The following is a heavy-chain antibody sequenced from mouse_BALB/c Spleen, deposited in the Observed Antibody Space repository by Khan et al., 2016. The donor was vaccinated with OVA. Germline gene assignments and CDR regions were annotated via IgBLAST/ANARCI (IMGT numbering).Heavy chain of an antibody. CDR3: ARIQGGDFDY. V-gene: IGHV3-2*02. CDR1: GYSITSDYA. CDR2: ISYSGNT. J-gene: IGHJ2*01. D-gene: IGHD3-2*02. Sequence: DVQLQESGPGLVKPSQSLSLTCTVTGYSITSDYAWNWIRQFPGNKLEWMGYISYSGNTKYNPSIKSRISINRDTSKNQFFLQLNFWTIEDTATYYCARIQGGDFDYWGQGTTLTVSS.